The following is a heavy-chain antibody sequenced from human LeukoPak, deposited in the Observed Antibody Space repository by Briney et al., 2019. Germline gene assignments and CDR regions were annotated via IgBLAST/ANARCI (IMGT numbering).Heavy chain of an antibody. V-gene: IGHV1-69*13. J-gene: IGHJ4*02. Sequence: SVKVSCKASGGTFSSYAISWVRQAPGQGLEWMGGIIPIFGTANYAQKFQGRVTITADESASTAYMELSSLRSDDTAVYYCARVGYGGNRGDLDYWGQGALVTVSS. CDR1: GGTFSSYA. CDR2: IIPIFGTA. D-gene: IGHD4-23*01. CDR3: ARVGYGGNRGDLDY.